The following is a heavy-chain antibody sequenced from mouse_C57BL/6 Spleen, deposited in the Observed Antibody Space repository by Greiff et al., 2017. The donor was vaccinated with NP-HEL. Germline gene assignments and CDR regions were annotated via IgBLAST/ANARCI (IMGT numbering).Heavy chain of an antibody. J-gene: IGHJ1*03. CDR3: ARGDGYWYFDV. CDR2: INPYNGGT. V-gene: IGHV1-19*01. D-gene: IGHD2-3*01. CDR1: GYTFTDYY. Sequence: VQLQQSGPVLVKPGASVKMSCKASGYTFTDYYMNWVKQSPGKSLEWIGVINPYNGGTSYNQKFKGKATLTVDKSSSTAYMELNSLTSEDSAVYYCARGDGYWYFDVWGTGTTVTVSS.